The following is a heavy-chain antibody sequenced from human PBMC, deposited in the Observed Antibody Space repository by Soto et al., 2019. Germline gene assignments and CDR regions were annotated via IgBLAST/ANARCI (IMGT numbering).Heavy chain of an antibody. CDR3: ARRITMVGGVKNWFAP. CDR2: ISAYNGNT. Sequence: ASVKVSCKASGYTFTSYGISWVRQAPGQGLEWMGWISAYNGNTNYAQKLQGRVTMTTDTSTSTAYMELRSLRSDDTAVYCCARRITMVGGVKNWFAPWGQGTLVTVSS. CDR1: GYTFTSYG. J-gene: IGHJ5*02. V-gene: IGHV1-18*01. D-gene: IGHD3-10*01.